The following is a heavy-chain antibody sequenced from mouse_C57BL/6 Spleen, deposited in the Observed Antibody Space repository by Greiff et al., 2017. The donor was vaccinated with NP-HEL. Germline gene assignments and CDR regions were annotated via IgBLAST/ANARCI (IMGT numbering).Heavy chain of an antibody. Sequence: VQLEESGAELAKPGASVKLSCKASGYTFTSYCMHWVNQRPGQGLEWIGYINPSSGCTSYNQKFKGKATLTADKSSSTAYMKLRSLTSEDSAVLDCERDDYDAWYFDVWGTGTTVTVSS. D-gene: IGHD2-4*01. J-gene: IGHJ1*03. V-gene: IGHV1-7*01. CDR2: INPSSGCT. CDR3: ERDDYDAWYFDV. CDR1: GYTFTSYC.